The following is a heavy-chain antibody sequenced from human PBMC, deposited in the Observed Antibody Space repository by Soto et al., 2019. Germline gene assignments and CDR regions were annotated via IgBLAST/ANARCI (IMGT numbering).Heavy chain of an antibody. D-gene: IGHD6-6*01. Sequence: ASVKVSCKASGFSFTGYYIHWLRQAPGQGLEWMGWINAHSGGTEYAQKFQGRVTLTRDTSISTAYMTLSSLRSDDTAIYYCAKDLTRQLAYWLDPWGQGTQVTVSS. V-gene: IGHV1-2*02. CDR1: GFSFTGYY. CDR3: AKDLTRQLAYWLDP. J-gene: IGHJ5*02. CDR2: INAHSGGT.